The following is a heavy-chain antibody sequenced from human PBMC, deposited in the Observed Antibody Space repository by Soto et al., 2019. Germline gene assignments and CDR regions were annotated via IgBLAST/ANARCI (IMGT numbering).Heavy chain of an antibody. Sequence: PGGSLRLSCAASGFTFDDYAMHWVRQAPGKGLEWVSGISWNSGSIGYADSVKGRFTISRDNAKNSLYLQMNSLRAEDTALYYCAISEEDSSGYPLDYWGQGTLVTVSS. CDR2: ISWNSGSI. D-gene: IGHD3-22*01. CDR1: GFTFDDYA. V-gene: IGHV3-9*01. J-gene: IGHJ4*02. CDR3: AISEEDSSGYPLDY.